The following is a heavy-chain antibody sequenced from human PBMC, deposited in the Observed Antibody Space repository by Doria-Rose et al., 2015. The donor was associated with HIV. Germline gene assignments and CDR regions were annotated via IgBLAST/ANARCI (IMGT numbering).Heavy chain of an antibody. CDR1: GVSLSSPGMG. D-gene: IGHD6-13*01. Sequence: ETGPVLVKPTETLTLTCTVSGVSLSSPGMGVSWIRQPPGKALEWLANIFSGDERSYKTSLMSRLTISRGTSKSQVVLTMTDMDPVDTATYYCARIKSSRWYHKYYFDFWGQGTLVIVSA. J-gene: IGHJ4*02. CDR3: ARIKSSRWYHKYYFDF. CDR2: IFSGDER. V-gene: IGHV2-26*01.